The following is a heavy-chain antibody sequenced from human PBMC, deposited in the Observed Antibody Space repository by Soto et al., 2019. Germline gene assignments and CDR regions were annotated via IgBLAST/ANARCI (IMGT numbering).Heavy chain of an antibody. CDR2: IYYSGST. CDR1: GGSISSYY. V-gene: IGHV4-59*01. J-gene: IGHJ6*02. D-gene: IGHD6-6*01. CDR3: ARDSGLGVAARLYYYYGMDV. Sequence: PSETLSLTCTVSGGSISSYYWSWIRQPPGKGLEWIGYIYYSGSTNYNPSLKSRVTISVDTSKNQFSLKLSSVTAADTAVYYCARDSGLGVAARLYYYYGMDVWGQGTTVTVSS.